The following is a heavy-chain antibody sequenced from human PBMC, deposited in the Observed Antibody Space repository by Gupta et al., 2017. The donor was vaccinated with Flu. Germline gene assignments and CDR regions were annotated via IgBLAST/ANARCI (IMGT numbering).Heavy chain of an antibody. CDR1: GGTFSSYA. CDR2: IIPIFGTA. V-gene: IGHV1-69*06. CDR3: ARDACSSTSCYYYYGMDV. D-gene: IGHD2-2*01. Sequence: QVQLVQPGAEVQKPGSSVKVSCKASGGTFSSYAISWVRQAPGQGLEWMGGIIPIFGTANYAQKFQGRVTITADKSTSTAYMELSSLRSEDTAVYYCARDACSSTSCYYYYGMDVWGQGTTVTVSS. J-gene: IGHJ6*02.